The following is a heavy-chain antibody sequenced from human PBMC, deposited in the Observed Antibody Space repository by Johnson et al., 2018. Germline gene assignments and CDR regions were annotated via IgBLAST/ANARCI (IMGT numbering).Heavy chain of an antibody. CDR1: GFTFSSYA. Sequence: QVQLVQSGGGVVQPGRSLRLSCAPSGFTFSSYAMHWVRQAPGKGLEWVAVISFDGSNKYYTDSVKGLFTLSRDNSKNKLYLQMNSLRGEDTAVYYWARARYRAAAVASSDYWGQGTLVTVSS. CDR2: ISFDGSNK. J-gene: IGHJ4*02. CDR3: ARARYRAAAVASSDY. V-gene: IGHV3-30*03. D-gene: IGHD6-13*01.